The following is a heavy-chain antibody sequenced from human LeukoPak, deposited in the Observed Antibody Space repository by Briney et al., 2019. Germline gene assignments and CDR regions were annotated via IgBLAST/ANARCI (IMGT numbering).Heavy chain of an antibody. Sequence: PGGSLRLSCVTSGFTFSSYAMSWVRQAPGKGLEWVSAISGSGGSTYYADSVKGRFTISRDNSKNTLYLQMNSLRAEDTAVYYCAKEVIGYSSGWYIGGVDYWGQGTLVTVSS. CDR2: ISGSGGST. V-gene: IGHV3-23*01. CDR3: AKEVIGYSSGWYIGGVDY. CDR1: GFTFSSYA. J-gene: IGHJ4*02. D-gene: IGHD6-19*01.